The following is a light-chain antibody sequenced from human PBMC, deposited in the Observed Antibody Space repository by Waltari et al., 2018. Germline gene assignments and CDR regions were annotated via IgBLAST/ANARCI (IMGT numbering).Light chain of an antibody. CDR1: QSIGRY. CDR2: AAA. Sequence: ELVLPQSPGTLSLSPGERATLSCRASQSIGRYLVWYQQKPGQAPRLLLYAAASRATGIPDRFSGSGSGTDFSLTISRLEPEDFAVYYCQNHERLPATFGQGTKVEIK. V-gene: IGKV3-20*01. J-gene: IGKJ1*01. CDR3: QNHERLPAT.